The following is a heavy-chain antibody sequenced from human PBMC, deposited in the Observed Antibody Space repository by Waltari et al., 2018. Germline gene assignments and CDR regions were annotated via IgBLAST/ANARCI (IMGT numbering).Heavy chain of an antibody. CDR3: ARGFCSGGSCHAFDI. J-gene: IGHJ3*02. Sequence: QVQLVQSGAEVKKPGASVKVSCKASGYTFTGYYMHWVRQAPGQGLEWMGRINPNIGGTNYAQKFQGRVTMTRDTSISTAYMELSRLRSDDTAVYYCARGFCSGGSCHAFDIWGQGTMVTVSS. CDR2: INPNIGGT. V-gene: IGHV1-2*06. D-gene: IGHD2-15*01. CDR1: GYTFTGYY.